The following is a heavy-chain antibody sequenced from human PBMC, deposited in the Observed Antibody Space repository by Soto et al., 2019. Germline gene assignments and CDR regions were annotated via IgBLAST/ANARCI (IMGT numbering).Heavy chain of an antibody. Sequence: QVQLVESGGGVVQPGRSLRLSCAASGFTFSSYGMHWVRQAPGKGLEWVAVISYDGSNKYYADSMKGRFTISRDNSKNTLYLQMNSLRAEDTAVYYCAKDQSGYSSGWYGSDFDYWGQGTLVTVSS. CDR1: GFTFSSYG. D-gene: IGHD6-19*01. CDR2: ISYDGSNK. J-gene: IGHJ4*02. CDR3: AKDQSGYSSGWYGSDFDY. V-gene: IGHV3-30*18.